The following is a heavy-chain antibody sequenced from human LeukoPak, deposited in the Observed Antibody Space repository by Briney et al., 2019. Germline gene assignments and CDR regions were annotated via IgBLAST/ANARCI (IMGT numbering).Heavy chain of an antibody. Sequence: GSLTLSCAASGXTFSSYSVNWVRQAPGKGQEWIASIYYSGSTNYRPSLKSRVTISVDTPKNQISLKLSSVTAADTAVYYCARQDIVATASPIDYWGQGTLVTVSS. CDR3: ARQDIVATASPIDY. D-gene: IGHD5-12*01. J-gene: IGHJ4*02. CDR1: GXTFSSYSVN. V-gene: IGHV4-39*01. CDR2: IYYSGST.